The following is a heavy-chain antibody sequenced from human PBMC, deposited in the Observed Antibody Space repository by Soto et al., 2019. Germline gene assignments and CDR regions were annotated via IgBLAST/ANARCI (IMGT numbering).Heavy chain of an antibody. CDR2: ISATGGGT. CDR1: GFKFSNYA. V-gene: IGHV3-23*01. D-gene: IGHD3-16*01. J-gene: IGHJ4*02. Sequence: GGSLRLSCAASGFKFSNYAMSWVRQAPGKGLEWVSLISATGGGTYYADSVKGRLTISRDNSHNTLYLQVHSLTAEDTAVYYCAKDRRAGGNSAFYFDFWGQGAQVTVSS. CDR3: AKDRRAGGNSAFYFDF.